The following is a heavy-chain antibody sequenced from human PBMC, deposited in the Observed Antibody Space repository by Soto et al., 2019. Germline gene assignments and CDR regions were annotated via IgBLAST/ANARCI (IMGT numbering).Heavy chain of an antibody. Sequence: PSETLSLTCAVYGGSFSGYYWSWIRQPPGKGLEWIGEINHSGSTNYNPSLKSRVTISVDTSKNQFSLKLSSVTAADTAVYYCARGRYSSSWYRWGQGTLVTVSS. CDR2: INHSGST. J-gene: IGHJ4*02. CDR3: ARGRYSSSWYR. CDR1: GGSFSGYY. D-gene: IGHD6-13*01. V-gene: IGHV4-34*01.